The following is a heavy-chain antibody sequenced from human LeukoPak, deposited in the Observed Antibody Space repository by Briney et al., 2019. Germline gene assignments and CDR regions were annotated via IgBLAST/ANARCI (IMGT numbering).Heavy chain of an antibody. V-gene: IGHV3-48*04. Sequence: GGSLRLSCAASGFTFSSYSMNWVRQAPGKGLEWVSYISGSGSTIDYADSVKGRFTISRDNAKNSLYLQMNSLRAEDTAVYYCARTYSSGWYVPDYWGQGTLVTVSS. D-gene: IGHD6-19*01. CDR1: GFTFSSYS. J-gene: IGHJ4*02. CDR3: ARTYSSGWYVPDY. CDR2: ISGSGSTI.